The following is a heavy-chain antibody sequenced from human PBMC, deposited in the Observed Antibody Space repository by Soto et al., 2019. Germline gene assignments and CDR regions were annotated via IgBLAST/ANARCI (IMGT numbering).Heavy chain of an antibody. CDR2: IYSCGST. D-gene: IGHD2-15*01. J-gene: IGHJ6*02. CDR1: GFTVSSNY. V-gene: IGHV3-66*03. Sequence: GGSLRLSCAASGFTVSSNYMSWVRQAPGKGLEWVSVIYSCGSTYYADSVKGRFTISRDNSKNTLYLQMNSLRAEDTAVYYCARGRVLSGSGGSCPVTRRNYYYYGMDVWGQGTTVTVSS. CDR3: ARGRVLSGSGGSCPVTRRNYYYYGMDV.